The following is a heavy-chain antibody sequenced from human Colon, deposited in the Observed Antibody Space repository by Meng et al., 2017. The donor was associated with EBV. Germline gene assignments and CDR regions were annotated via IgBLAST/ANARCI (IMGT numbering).Heavy chain of an antibody. CDR1: GGSVSSCGYY. CDR2: IYYSGST. D-gene: IGHD6-19*01. J-gene: IGHJ4*02. CDR3: ARVSSGWDYFDY. V-gene: IGHV4-31*03. Sequence: VQLQEAGPGLVKPSQTLSLTCTVSGGSVSSCGYYWTWIRQHPGKGLEWFGHIYYSGSTFYNPSLKRRVIISIDTSKNQFSLNLRSVTAADTAVYYCARVSSGWDYFDYWGQGTLVTVSS.